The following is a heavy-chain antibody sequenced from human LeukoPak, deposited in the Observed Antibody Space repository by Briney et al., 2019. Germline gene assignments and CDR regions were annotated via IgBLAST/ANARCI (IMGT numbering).Heavy chain of an antibody. CDR3: ARHGGDVTHYYHMDV. CDR1: GGSISGSVYY. CDR2: ICYSGST. Sequence: SETLSLTCTASGGSISGSVYYWGWIRQPPGKDLEWIGSICYSGSTYYNPSLKSRLTMSVDTSKNQFSLKLSSVTASDTAVYYCARHGGDVTHYYHMDVWGKGTTVTVSS. J-gene: IGHJ6*03. V-gene: IGHV4-39*01. D-gene: IGHD2-21*02.